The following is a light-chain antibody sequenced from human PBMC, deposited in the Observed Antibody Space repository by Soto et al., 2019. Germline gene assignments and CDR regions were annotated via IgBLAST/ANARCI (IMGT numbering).Light chain of an antibody. CDR1: SSDVGGYNY. Sequence: ALTQPASVSGSPGQSITISCTGTSSDVGGYNYVSWYQQHPGKAPKLMIFDVTNRPSGVSNRFSGSKSGNSASLTISGLQTEDEADYYCTSYTTSNTWVFGGGTKLTVL. CDR3: TSYTTSNTWV. V-gene: IGLV2-14*03. J-gene: IGLJ3*02. CDR2: DVT.